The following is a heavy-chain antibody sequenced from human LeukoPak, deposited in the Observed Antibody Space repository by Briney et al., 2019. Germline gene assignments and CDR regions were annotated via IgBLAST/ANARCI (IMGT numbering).Heavy chain of an antibody. D-gene: IGHD5-12*01. CDR2: IYPGDSDT. V-gene: IGHV5-51*01. CDR1: GYSFTSYW. CDR3: ARQSQVATITGDFDY. J-gene: IGHJ4*02. Sequence: GESLKISCKGSGYSFTSYWIGWVRQMPGKGLERMGIIYPGDSDTRYSPSFQGQVTISADKSISTAYLQWSSLKASDTAMYYCARQSQVATITGDFDYWGQGTLVTVSS.